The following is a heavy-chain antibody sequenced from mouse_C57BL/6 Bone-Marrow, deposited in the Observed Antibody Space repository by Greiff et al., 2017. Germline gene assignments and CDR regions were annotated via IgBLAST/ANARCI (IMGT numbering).Heavy chain of an antibody. Sequence: VQLQQSGAELVRPGASVKLSCTASGFNIKDDYMHWVKQRPEQGLEWIGWIDPENGDTEYASKFQGKATITADTSSNTAYLQLSSLTSEATAVYYCTTWVTTVPYWYFDVWGTGTTVTVSS. J-gene: IGHJ1*03. D-gene: IGHD1-1*01. CDR1: GFNIKDDY. V-gene: IGHV14-4*01. CDR2: IDPENGDT. CDR3: TTWVTTVPYWYFDV.